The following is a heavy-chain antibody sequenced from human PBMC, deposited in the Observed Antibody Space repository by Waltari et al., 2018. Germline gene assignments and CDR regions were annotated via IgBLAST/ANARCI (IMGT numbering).Heavy chain of an antibody. Sequence: QVQLQESGPGLVKPSQTLSLTCTVSGDSITSNSFYWNWVRQPAGKGLEWIGRFYSSEYINYNPALKSRVTISRDTSKKQFFLKLTSVTAADPAFYYCAREVTKVELGRRLPHFFDSWGQGTLVTVSS. J-gene: IGHJ4*02. CDR3: AREVTKVELGRRLPHFFDS. CDR2: FYSSEYI. D-gene: IGHD7-27*01. CDR1: GDSITSNSFY. V-gene: IGHV4-61*02.